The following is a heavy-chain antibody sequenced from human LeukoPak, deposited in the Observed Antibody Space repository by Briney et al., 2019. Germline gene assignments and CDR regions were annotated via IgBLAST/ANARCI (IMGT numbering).Heavy chain of an antibody. CDR1: GYTFTSYG. Sequence: ASVKVSCKASGYTFTSYGISWVRQAPGQGLEWMGWISVYNGNTNYAQKLQGRVTMTTDTSTSTAYMELSSLRSEDTAVHYCARDMELGDALDIWGQGTMVTVSS. CDR2: ISVYNGNT. J-gene: IGHJ3*02. CDR3: ARDMELGDALDI. V-gene: IGHV1-18*01. D-gene: IGHD4/OR15-4a*01.